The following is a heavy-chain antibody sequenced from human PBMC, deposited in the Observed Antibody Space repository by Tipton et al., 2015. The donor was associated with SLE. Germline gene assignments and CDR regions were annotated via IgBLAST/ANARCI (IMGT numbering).Heavy chain of an antibody. V-gene: IGHV4-61*02. Sequence: TLSLTCAVSGDSVSNEFYSWGWVRQPAGKGLEWIGRVHVTGTSTYNPSLKSRVTLSLDKSKNQFSLRLSSVTAADTAVYYCATMVNYYDSRPDNWFDPWGQGNLVTVSS. CDR3: ATMVNYYDSRPDNWFDP. D-gene: IGHD3-22*01. CDR2: VHVTGTS. CDR1: GDSVSNEFYS. J-gene: IGHJ5*02.